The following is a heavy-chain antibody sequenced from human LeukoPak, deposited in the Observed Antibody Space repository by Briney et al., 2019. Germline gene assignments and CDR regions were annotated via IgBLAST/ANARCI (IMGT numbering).Heavy chain of an antibody. CDR2: ISGSGGTA. CDR3: EKRGDKLDLI. D-gene: IGHD2-21*02. J-gene: IGHJ4*02. CDR1: GFTFSIYA. Sequence: GGSLRLSCAASGFTFSIYAMSWVRQAPGKGLEWVSAISGSGGTAYYADSVKGRFTISRDNSKNTLYLQMNSLRAEDTAVYYCEKRGDKLDLIWGQGTLVTVSS. V-gene: IGHV3-23*01.